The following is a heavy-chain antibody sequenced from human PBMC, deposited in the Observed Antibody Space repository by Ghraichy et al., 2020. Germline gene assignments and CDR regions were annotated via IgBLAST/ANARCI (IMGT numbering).Heavy chain of an antibody. J-gene: IGHJ6*02. CDR3: ARTSRASTSGYGGYFYYDMDV. V-gene: IGHV3-30*14. CDR2: ISSDGKTD. D-gene: IGHD4-23*01. CDR1: GFTFSSYS. Sequence: GGSLRLSCAASGFTFSSYSMHWVRQPPGKGLEWVAVISSDGKTDYHADTVKGRFTISRDNSKKTLYLQVNSLRSEDTATYYCARTSRASTSGYGGYFYYDMDVWGRGTTVTVSS.